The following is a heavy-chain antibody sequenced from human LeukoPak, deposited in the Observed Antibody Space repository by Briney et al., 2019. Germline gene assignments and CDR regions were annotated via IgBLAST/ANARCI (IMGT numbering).Heavy chain of an antibody. Sequence: GGSLRLSCAASGFTFSSYAMSWVRQAPGKGLEWVSAISGSGGSTYYADSVKGRFTISRDNSKSTLFLQMNSLRAEDTAVYYCAKDQMITFGGVIVIAAFDYWGQGTLVTVSS. V-gene: IGHV3-23*01. D-gene: IGHD3-16*02. CDR2: ISGSGGST. CDR3: AKDQMITFGGVIVIAAFDY. CDR1: GFTFSSYA. J-gene: IGHJ4*02.